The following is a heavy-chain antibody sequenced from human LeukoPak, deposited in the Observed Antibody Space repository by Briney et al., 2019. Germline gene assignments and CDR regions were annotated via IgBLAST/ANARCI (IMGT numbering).Heavy chain of an antibody. J-gene: IGHJ6*03. D-gene: IGHD6-13*01. V-gene: IGHV1-18*01. CDR2: ISTYNGNT. CDR1: GYTFTSYG. CDR3: ARDGTDSSSWAIYYYYYYMDV. Sequence: ASVKVSCKASGYTFTSYGISWVRQAPGQGLEWLGWISTYNGNTHYAQKLQGRVTMTTDTSTTTAYMELRSLRAEDTAVYYCARDGTDSSSWAIYYYYYYMDVWGKGTTATVSS.